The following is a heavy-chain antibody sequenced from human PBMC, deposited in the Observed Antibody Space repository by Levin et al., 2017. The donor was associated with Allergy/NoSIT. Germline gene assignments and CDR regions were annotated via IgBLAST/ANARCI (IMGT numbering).Heavy chain of an antibody. J-gene: IGHJ4*02. D-gene: IGHD3-3*01. CDR3: ARGGVDFWSGYYAPGDY. CDR1: GFTFSSYS. V-gene: IGHV3-21*01. Sequence: SCAASGFTFSSYSMNWVRQAPGKGLEWVSSISSSSSYIYYADSVKGRFTISRDNAKNSLYLQMNSLRAEDTAVYYCARGGVDFWSGYYAPGDYWGQGTLVTVSS. CDR2: ISSSSSYI.